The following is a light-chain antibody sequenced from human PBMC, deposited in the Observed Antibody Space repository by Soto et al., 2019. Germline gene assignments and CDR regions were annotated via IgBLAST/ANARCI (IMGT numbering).Light chain of an antibody. J-gene: IGKJ2*01. V-gene: IGKV3-11*01. Sequence: EIVLTQSPATQSLSPGERATLSGRASQSVSSYLAWYQQKPGQAPRLLIYDASNRATGIPARFSGSGSGTDFTLTISSLEPEDFAVYYCQQRSNWPPYTFGQGTKLEIK. CDR3: QQRSNWPPYT. CDR2: DAS. CDR1: QSVSSY.